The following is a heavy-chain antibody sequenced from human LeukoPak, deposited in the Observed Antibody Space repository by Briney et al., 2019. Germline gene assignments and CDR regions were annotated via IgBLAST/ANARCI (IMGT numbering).Heavy chain of an antibody. CDR1: GGSFSGYY. Sequence: PSETLSLTCAVYGGSFSGYYWSWIRQPPGKGREGIGEINHSGSTNYNPSLKSRVTISVDASKNQFSLKLSSVTAADTAVYYCARGRSTMVRGVIIFYFDYWGQGTLVTVSS. CDR2: INHSGST. CDR3: ARGRSTMVRGVIIFYFDY. J-gene: IGHJ4*02. V-gene: IGHV4-34*01. D-gene: IGHD3-10*01.